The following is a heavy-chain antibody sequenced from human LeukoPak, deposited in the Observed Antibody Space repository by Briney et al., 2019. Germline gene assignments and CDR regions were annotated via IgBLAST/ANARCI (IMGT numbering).Heavy chain of an antibody. D-gene: IGHD2-21*01. J-gene: IGHJ6*02. V-gene: IGHV4-39*01. Sequence: NPSETLSLTCTVSGGSISSSSYYWGWIRQPPGKGLEWIGSIYYSGSTYYNPSLKSRVTISVDTSKNQFSLRLTSMTAADTAVYYCTRHPEIAAFENGLDVWGQGAPVTVSS. CDR1: GGSISSSSYY. CDR2: IYYSGST. CDR3: TRHPEIAAFENGLDV.